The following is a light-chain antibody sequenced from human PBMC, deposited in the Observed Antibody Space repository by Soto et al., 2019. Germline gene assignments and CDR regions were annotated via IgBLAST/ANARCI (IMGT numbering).Light chain of an antibody. J-gene: IGLJ1*01. CDR1: SSDVGGYDS. V-gene: IGLV2-14*01. CDR3: SSYTSSYTLV. CDR2: EVS. Sequence: QSVLTQPASVSGSPGQSMTISCSGTSSDVGGYDSVSWYQQHPGKAPKVMIYEVSNRPSGVSNRFSGSKYGNTASLTISGLQAEDEADYYCSSYTSSYTLVFGAGTKVTVL.